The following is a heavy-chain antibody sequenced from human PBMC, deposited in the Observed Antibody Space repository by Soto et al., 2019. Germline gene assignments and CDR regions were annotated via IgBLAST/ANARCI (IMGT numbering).Heavy chain of an antibody. Sequence: LRLSCAASGFTFSSYGMHWVRQAPGKGLEWVAVISYDGSNKYYADSVKGRFTISRDNSKNTLYLQMNSLRAEDTAVYYCAKELATYWRASSGWYSRAPNYYYYGMDVWGQGTTVTVSS. D-gene: IGHD6-19*01. CDR3: AKELATYWRASSGWYSRAPNYYYYGMDV. V-gene: IGHV3-30*18. CDR2: ISYDGSNK. J-gene: IGHJ6*02. CDR1: GFTFSSYG.